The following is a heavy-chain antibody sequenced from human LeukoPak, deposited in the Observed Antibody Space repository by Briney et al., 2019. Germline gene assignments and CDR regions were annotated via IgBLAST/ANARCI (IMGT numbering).Heavy chain of an antibody. CDR3: ARDALWFGELSWAFDI. CDR2: INPNSGGT. J-gene: IGHJ3*02. V-gene: IGHV1-2*02. CDR1: GYTFTGYY. Sequence: ASVKVSCKASGYTFTGYYMHWVRQAPGQGLEWMGWINPNSGGTNYAQKFQGRVTMTRDTSISTAYMELSRLRSDDTAVYYCARDALWFGELSWAFDIWGQGTMVTVSS. D-gene: IGHD3-10*01.